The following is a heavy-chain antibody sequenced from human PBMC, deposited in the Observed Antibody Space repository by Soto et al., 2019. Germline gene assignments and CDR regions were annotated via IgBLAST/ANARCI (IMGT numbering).Heavy chain of an antibody. CDR3: ARSDEV. CDR2: INPDSGTP. Sequence: GDSVKVSCKASGYTLSDYFIHWVRQAPGQGLEWMGWINPDSGTPYYAQKFQGRVTMTRGTSLGTAYLVLNRLESADTAVYYCARSDEVWGPGTLVTVSS. CDR1: GYTLSDYF. J-gene: IGHJ4*02. V-gene: IGHV1-2*02.